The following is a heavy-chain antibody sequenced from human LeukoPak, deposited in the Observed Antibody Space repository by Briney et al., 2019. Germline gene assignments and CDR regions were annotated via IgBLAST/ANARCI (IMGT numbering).Heavy chain of an antibody. J-gene: IGHJ2*01. CDR1: GFTFSSYS. D-gene: IGHD3-22*01. V-gene: IGHV3-21*01. CDR3: ARDSHYYDSSGYYDSPRWYFDL. CDR2: ISSSSSYI. Sequence: GGSLRLSCAASGFTFSSYSMNWVRQAPGKGLEWVSSISSSSSYIYYADSVKGRFTISRDNAKNSLYLQMSSLRAEDTAVYYCARDSHYYDSSGYYDSPRWYFDLWGRGTLVTVSS.